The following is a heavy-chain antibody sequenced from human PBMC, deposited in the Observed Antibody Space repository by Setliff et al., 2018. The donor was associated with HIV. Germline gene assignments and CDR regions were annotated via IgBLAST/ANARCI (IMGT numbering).Heavy chain of an antibody. J-gene: IGHJ5*02. CDR3: VRGHCNSDKCWYTWFDP. CDR1: GYTFSNYG. CDR2: ITSYNGNT. Sequence: GASVKVSCKASGYTFSNYGITWVRQAPGQGLEWMGWITSYNGNTIYAQKFQDRLTMTTDTSTTTASMELRSLRSDDTAVYYCVRGHCNSDKCWYTWFDPWGQGTLVTVSS. D-gene: IGHD2-2*01. V-gene: IGHV1-18*01.